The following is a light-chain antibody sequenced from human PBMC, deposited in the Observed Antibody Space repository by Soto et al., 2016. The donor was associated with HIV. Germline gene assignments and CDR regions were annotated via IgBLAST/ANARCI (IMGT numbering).Light chain of an antibody. CDR1: KLGDKY. CDR3: QAWDSSAAVV. Sequence: SYELTQPPSMSVSPGQTASITCSGDKLGDKYASWYQQKPGQSPVLVIYQDGKRPSGIPERFSGSNSGNTATLTISGTQAMDEADYHCQAWDSSAAVVFGGGTKLTVL. V-gene: IGLV3-1*01. J-gene: IGLJ2*01. CDR2: QDG.